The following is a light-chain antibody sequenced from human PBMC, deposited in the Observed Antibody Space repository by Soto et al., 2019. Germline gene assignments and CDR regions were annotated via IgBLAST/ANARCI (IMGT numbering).Light chain of an antibody. J-gene: IGKJ3*01. V-gene: IGKV3-15*01. CDR1: ESVHRN. CDR3: QHYSNWPPT. CDR2: YAS. Sequence: EMVMTQSPATLSVSPGERVTLSCRASESVHRNLAWYQQKPGQGPSLLIYYASTRATGVPDRFTGSGSGTEFTLTISSLQSRDFGVYHCQHYSNWPPTFGPGTKVEIK.